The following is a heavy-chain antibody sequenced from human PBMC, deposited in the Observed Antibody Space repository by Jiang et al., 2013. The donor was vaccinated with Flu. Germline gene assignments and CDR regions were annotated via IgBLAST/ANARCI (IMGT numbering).Heavy chain of an antibody. CDR1: GFTFSSNA. CDR3: AKFRYSYGDGFDY. V-gene: IGHV3-23*01. Sequence: VQLLESGGGLVQPGGSLRLSCVASGFTFSSNAMSWVRQAPGKRPEWVSVISGSDDSAYYEASVKGRFTISRDKSKNTLYLQMNSLRAEDTAVYYCAKFRYSYGDGFDYWGQGTLVSVSS. J-gene: IGHJ4*02. D-gene: IGHD1-26*01. CDR2: ISGSDDSA.